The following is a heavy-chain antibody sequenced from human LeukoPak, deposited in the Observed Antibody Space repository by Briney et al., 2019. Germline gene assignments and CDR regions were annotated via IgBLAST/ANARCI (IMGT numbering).Heavy chain of an antibody. V-gene: IGHV3-23*01. CDR1: GFTFSSYA. D-gene: IGHD4-17*01. Sequence: GGSLRLSCAASGFTFSSYAMNWVRQAPGKGLEWVSGISGSGGNTYYADSVKGRFAFSRDNSKNTLYLQMNSLRAEDTAVYYCAKDLYGDYTVDYWGQGTLVTVSS. J-gene: IGHJ4*02. CDR3: AKDLYGDYTVDY. CDR2: ISGSGGNT.